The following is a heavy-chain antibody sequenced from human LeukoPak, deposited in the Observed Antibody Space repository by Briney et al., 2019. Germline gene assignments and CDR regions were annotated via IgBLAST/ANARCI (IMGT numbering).Heavy chain of an antibody. Sequence: ASVKVSCKSSGYTFTSYAMHWVRQAPGQRLEGMGWINAGNGNTKYSQKFQGRVTITRDTSASTAYMELSSLRSEDTAVYYCARVGVRSGSYLFDYWGQGTLVTVSS. J-gene: IGHJ4*02. CDR1: GYTFTSYA. D-gene: IGHD1-26*01. CDR2: INAGNGNT. CDR3: ARVGVRSGSYLFDY. V-gene: IGHV1-3*01.